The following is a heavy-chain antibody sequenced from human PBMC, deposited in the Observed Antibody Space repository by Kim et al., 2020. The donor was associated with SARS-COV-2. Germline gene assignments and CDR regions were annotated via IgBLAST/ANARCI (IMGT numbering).Heavy chain of an antibody. CDR3: AKDERQSSSWYGEFDY. D-gene: IGHD6-13*01. J-gene: IGHJ4*02. CDR2: ISGSGGST. Sequence: GSLRLSCAASGFTFSSYAMSWVRQAPGKGLEWVSAISGSGGSTYYADSVKGRFTISRDNSKNTLYLQMNSLRAEDTAVYYCAKDERQSSSWYGEFDYWGQGTLDTVSS. CDR1: GFTFSSYA. V-gene: IGHV3-23*01.